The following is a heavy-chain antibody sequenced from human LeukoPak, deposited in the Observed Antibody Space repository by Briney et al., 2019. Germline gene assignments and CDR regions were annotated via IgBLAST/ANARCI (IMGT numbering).Heavy chain of an antibody. D-gene: IGHD3-10*01. CDR3: ARAGFWYYGSGVFFDS. J-gene: IGHJ4*02. Sequence: PGKSLRLSCAATGFSFSDYLVQWVRQAPGKGLEWVALLSFDGNNHYYADSVKGRFSISSDNSKNTLYLQMNSLTVDDTALYYCARAGFWYYGSGVFFDSWGQGTLVTVSS. CDR1: GFSFSDYL. V-gene: IGHV3-30*04. CDR2: LSFDGNNH.